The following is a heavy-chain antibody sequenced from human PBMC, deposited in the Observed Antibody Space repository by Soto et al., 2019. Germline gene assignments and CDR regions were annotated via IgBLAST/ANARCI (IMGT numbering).Heavy chain of an antibody. D-gene: IGHD6-19*01. J-gene: IGHJ5*02. CDR3: ASDSIAVAGDEAGWFDP. V-gene: IGHV5-10-1*03. Sequence: EVQLVQSGAEVKKPGESLRISCKGSGYSFTSYWISWVRQMPGKGLEWMGRIDPSDSYTNYSPSFQGHVTISADKSISTAYLQWSSLKASDTAMYYCASDSIAVAGDEAGWFDPWGQGTLVTVSS. CDR1: GYSFTSYW. CDR2: IDPSDSYT.